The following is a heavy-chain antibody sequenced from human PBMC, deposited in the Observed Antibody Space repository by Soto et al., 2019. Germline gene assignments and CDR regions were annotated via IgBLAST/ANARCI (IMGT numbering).Heavy chain of an antibody. J-gene: IGHJ1*01. D-gene: IGHD2-21*02. CDR3: AHLHREGDQVPEYFRD. CDR1: GFSLTTSGLG. Sequence: QITLKESGPTLVKPTQTLTLTCSFSGFSLTTSGLGVAWIRQTPGKALEWLALIFWDDEKRFSPSLMSRLTITKDTSENQVVLTMTNMDPVDTGTYFCAHLHREGDQVPEYFRDWGQGMTVTVSS. V-gene: IGHV2-5*02. CDR2: IFWDDEK.